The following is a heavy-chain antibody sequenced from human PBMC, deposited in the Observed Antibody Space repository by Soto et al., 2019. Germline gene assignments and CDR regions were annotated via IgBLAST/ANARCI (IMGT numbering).Heavy chain of an antibody. CDR3: ARDTARAMVRIYYGMDV. Sequence: QVQLVETGGGVVQPGRSLRLSCAATGFTFSSYGMHWVRQAPGKGQEWVAVIWYDGSNKYYADSVKGRFTISRDNSKNTLYRQMNRLRAEDTAVYYCARDTARAMVRIYYGMDVWGQGTTVTVSS. D-gene: IGHD3-10*01. V-gene: IGHV3-33*01. J-gene: IGHJ6*02. CDR1: GFTFSSYG. CDR2: IWYDGSNK.